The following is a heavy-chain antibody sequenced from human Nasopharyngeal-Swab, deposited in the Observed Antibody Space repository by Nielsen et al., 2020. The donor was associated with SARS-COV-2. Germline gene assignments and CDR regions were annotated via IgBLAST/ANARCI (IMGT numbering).Heavy chain of an antibody. V-gene: IGHV3-7*01. CDR2: IKQSGSEQ. J-gene: IGHJ4*02. CDR3: ARYCSTTSCPRGFDY. CDR1: GFTFSSYW. Sequence: GGSLRLSCAASGFTFSSYWMSWVRQAPGKGLEWLAHIKQSGSEQYYVDSVKGRFTISSDNAKNSLFLQMNSLRAEDTAVYYCARYCSTTSCPRGFDYWGQGTLVTVSS. D-gene: IGHD2-2*01.